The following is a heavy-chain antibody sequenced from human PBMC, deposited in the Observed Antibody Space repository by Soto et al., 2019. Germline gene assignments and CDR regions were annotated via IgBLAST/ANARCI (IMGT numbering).Heavy chain of an antibody. Sequence: EVQLVESAGDLVQPGSSLRLSCAASGFTFDDYGMYWVPHAPGKGLEWVSGIRWNSGSIGYADSVKGRFTISRDNAKNSLYLQMNSLRTEDTALYYCAKDIGVAVAGTGGAADNWGQGTMVTVSS. CDR1: GFTFDDYG. D-gene: IGHD6-19*01. V-gene: IGHV3-9*01. J-gene: IGHJ3*02. CDR3: AKDIGVAVAGTGGAADN. CDR2: IRWNSGSI.